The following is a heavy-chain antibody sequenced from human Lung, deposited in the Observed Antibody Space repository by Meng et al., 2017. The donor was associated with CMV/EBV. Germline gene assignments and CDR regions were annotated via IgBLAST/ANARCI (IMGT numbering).Heavy chain of an antibody. Sequence: LQGSAPGLVKPWETLPLTGTVSGCSIRSRSTTWGWIRQPPGKGLEWIGNIYYSGLTSYNPSLKSRVTISVDTSKNQFSLKLSSVTAADTAVFYCARVWANGEGWFDPWGQGTLVTVSS. CDR1: GCSIRSRSTT. CDR2: IYYSGLT. CDR3: ARVWANGEGWFDP. V-gene: IGHV4-39*07. J-gene: IGHJ5*02. D-gene: IGHD2-8*01.